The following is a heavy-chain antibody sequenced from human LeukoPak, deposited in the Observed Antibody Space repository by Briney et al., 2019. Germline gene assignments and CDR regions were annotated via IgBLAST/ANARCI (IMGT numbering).Heavy chain of an antibody. Sequence: PGGSLRLSCAGTGFTFSDYGMSWIRQPPGKGLEWIGEINHSGSTNYNPSLKSRVTISVDTSKNQFSLKLSSVTAADTAVYYCARIAKRGGSGRDPGYWGQGTLVTVSS. J-gene: IGHJ4*02. CDR3: ARIAKRGGSGRDPGY. CDR2: INHSGST. CDR1: GFTFSDYG. D-gene: IGHD3-10*01. V-gene: IGHV4-34*01.